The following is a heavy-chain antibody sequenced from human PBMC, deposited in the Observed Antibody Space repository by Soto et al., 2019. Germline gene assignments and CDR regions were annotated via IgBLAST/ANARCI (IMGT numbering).Heavy chain of an antibody. J-gene: IGHJ3*02. CDR2: IIPIFGTA. CDR1: GGTFSSYA. CDR3: ARDGDGAAFDI. D-gene: IGHD7-27*01. Sequence: VASVKVSCKASGGTFSSYAISWVRQAPGQGLEWMGGIIPIFGTANYAQKFQGRVTITADESTSTAYMELSSLRSEDTAVYYCARDGDGAAFDIWGQGTMVTVSS. V-gene: IGHV1-69*13.